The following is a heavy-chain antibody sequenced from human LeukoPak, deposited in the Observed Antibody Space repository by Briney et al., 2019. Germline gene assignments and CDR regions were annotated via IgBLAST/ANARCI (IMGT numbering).Heavy chain of an antibody. CDR3: ARGLILFAFDI. CDR1: GFSSKTDH. J-gene: IGHJ3*02. D-gene: IGHD2-21*01. Sequence: GGSLRLSCEVSGFSSKTDHINWIRQPPGKGLEWVSGVDGTGTSTSYGDSVRGRFTISRDTSKDTIYLQMKSLRAEDAAVYYCARGLILFAFDIWGQGTMVTVSS. V-gene: IGHV3-23*03. CDR2: VDGTGTST.